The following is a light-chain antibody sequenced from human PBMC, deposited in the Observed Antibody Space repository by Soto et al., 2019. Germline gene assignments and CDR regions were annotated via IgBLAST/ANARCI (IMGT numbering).Light chain of an antibody. CDR2: DAS. J-gene: IGKJ1*01. Sequence: DIPMTQSPSTLSASVGDRVTITCRASQTIDRWLAWYQQKPGRAPKVLIYDASSSESGVPSRFSGSGSGTEFTLTISRLQPGDFATYYCQQYNSYPWTFGQGTKVDLK. V-gene: IGKV1-5*01. CDR1: QTIDRW. CDR3: QQYNSYPWT.